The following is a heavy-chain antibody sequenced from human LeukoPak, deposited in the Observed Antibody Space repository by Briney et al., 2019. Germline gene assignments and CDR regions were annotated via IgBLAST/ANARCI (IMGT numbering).Heavy chain of an antibody. CDR2: INSDGSST. CDR1: GFSFSTTW. Sequence: GGSLRLSCVASGFSFSTTWMHWVRQAPGKGLVRVSHINSDGSSTTYADSVKGRFTISRDNAKNTLYLQMNSLRAEDTAVYYCVRDRYYTMDVWGQGTTVTVS. V-gene: IGHV3-74*01. J-gene: IGHJ6*02. CDR3: VRDRYYTMDV.